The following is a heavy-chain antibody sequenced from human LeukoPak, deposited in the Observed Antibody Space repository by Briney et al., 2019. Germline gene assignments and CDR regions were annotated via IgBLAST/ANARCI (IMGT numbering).Heavy chain of an antibody. V-gene: IGHV3-23*01. CDR3: AKSYSGNYNDAFGI. CDR1: GFTLSNSG. J-gene: IGHJ3*02. D-gene: IGHD1-26*01. CDR2: IPGSGGNT. Sequence: GGSLRLSCTASGFTLSNSGMSWVRQAPGKGLEWVSGIPGSGGNTYYADSVRGRFTISRDNSKNTLYLQMNSLRAEDTAVYYCAKSYSGNYNDAFGIWGQGTMVTVSS.